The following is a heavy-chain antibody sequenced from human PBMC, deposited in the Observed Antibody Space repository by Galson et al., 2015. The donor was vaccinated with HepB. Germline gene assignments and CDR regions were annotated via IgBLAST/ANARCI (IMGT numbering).Heavy chain of an antibody. V-gene: IGHV3-73*01. CDR1: GFTFSGSS. CDR3: SRLVGDGPDY. D-gene: IGHD2-21*01. CDR2: IRSKANNYAT. J-gene: IGHJ4*02. Sequence: SLRLSCAPSGFTFSGSSIHWVRQASGKGLEWVGRIRSKANNYATAYAASVKGRFTISRDDSKNTAYLQMNSLKAEDTAVYFCSRLVGDGPDYWGQGTLVTVSS.